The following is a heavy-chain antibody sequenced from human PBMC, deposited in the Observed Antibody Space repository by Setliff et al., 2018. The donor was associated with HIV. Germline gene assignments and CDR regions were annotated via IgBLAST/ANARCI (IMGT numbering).Heavy chain of an antibody. Sequence: ASVKVSCKASGYTFITSAISWVRQAPGQGLEWMGWINTDLGYTNYAQKLQGRVTITTDTSTSTAYMEIKSLTSDDTAVYYCARGYCGGGICYFPNWLDPWGQGTLVTVSS. CDR1: GYTFITSA. J-gene: IGHJ5*02. V-gene: IGHV1-18*01. CDR2: INTDLGYT. CDR3: ARGYCGGGICYFPNWLDP. D-gene: IGHD2-15*01.